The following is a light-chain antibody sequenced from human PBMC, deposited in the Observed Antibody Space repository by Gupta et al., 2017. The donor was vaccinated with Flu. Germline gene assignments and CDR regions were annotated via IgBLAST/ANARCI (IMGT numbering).Light chain of an antibody. Sequence: SIIISCTGTSSDIGFDNYISWYQQHPGKAPKLRRFEVNNRPSGMSSRFSGSKSDNTASLTISGLQTEDEADYYCSSFTETNARVFGGGTKVTVL. CDR1: SSDIGFDNY. CDR2: EVN. CDR3: SSFTETNARV. V-gene: IGLV2-14*01. J-gene: IGLJ3*02.